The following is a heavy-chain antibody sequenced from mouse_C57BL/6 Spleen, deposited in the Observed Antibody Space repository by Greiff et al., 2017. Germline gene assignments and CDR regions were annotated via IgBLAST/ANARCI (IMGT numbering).Heavy chain of an antibody. Sequence: VQLKESGAELVRPGASVKLSCTASGFNIKDYYMHWVKQRPEQGLEWIGRIDPEDGDTEYAPKFQGKATMTADTSSSAAYLQLSGLTSEGTAVYYCTARYYGSSGGFAYWDQGTLVAVSA. CDR1: GFNIKDYY. CDR2: IDPEDGDT. J-gene: IGHJ3*01. D-gene: IGHD1-1*01. V-gene: IGHV14-1*01. CDR3: TARYYGSSGGFAY.